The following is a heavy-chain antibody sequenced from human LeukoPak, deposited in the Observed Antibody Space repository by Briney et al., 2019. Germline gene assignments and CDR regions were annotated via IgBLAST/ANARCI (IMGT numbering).Heavy chain of an antibody. CDR1: GGSISSGSYY. D-gene: IGHD6-13*01. CDR3: ARGEYSSRRGYWFDA. J-gene: IGHJ5*02. Sequence: SQTLSLTCTVSGGSISSGSYYWIWMPQPPGQGREGIVRICTSGSTNYNPSLKSRVTISVDTSKNQFSLKLSSVTAADTAVYYCARGEYSSRRGYWFDACCEEALVVVAS. V-gene: IGHV4-61*02. CDR2: ICTSGST.